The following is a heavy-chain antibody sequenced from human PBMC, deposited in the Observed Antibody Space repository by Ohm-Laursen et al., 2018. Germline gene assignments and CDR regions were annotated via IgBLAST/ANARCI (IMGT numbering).Heavy chain of an antibody. J-gene: IGHJ4*02. D-gene: IGHD3-22*01. CDR3: ALINLDSSGPTPDY. CDR1: GGTFSSYA. CDR2: IIPIFGTA. V-gene: IGHV1-69*06. Sequence: SVKVSCKASGGTFSSYAISWVRQAPGQGLEWMGGIIPIFGTANYAQKFQGRVTITADKSTSTAYMELSSLRSEDTAVYYCALINLDSSGPTPDYWGQGTLVTVSS.